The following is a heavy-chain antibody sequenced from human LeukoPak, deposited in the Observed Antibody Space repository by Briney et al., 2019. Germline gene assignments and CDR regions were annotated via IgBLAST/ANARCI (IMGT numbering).Heavy chain of an antibody. CDR2: ISYDGSNK. CDR3: ARSGESSSFDYYYYYMDV. D-gene: IGHD6-6*01. CDR1: GFTFSSYA. Sequence: WGALRLSCAASGFTFSSYAMHWVRQAPGKGLEWVAVISYDGSNKYYADSVKGRFTISRDNSKNTLDLQMNSLRAEDTAVYYCARSGESSSFDYYYYYMDVWGKGTTVTVSS. V-gene: IGHV3-30*01. J-gene: IGHJ6*03.